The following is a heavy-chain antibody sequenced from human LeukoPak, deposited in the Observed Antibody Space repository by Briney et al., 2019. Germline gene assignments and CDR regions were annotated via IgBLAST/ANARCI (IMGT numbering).Heavy chain of an antibody. V-gene: IGHV1-18*04. Sequence: ASVKVSCKASGYTFTNYGSSWVRQAPGQGLEWMGWISAYNGNTNYAQKLQGRVTMTTDTSTSTAYMELRSLRSDDTAVYYCARVSYGDYVIDYWGQGTLVTVSS. D-gene: IGHD4-17*01. J-gene: IGHJ4*02. CDR3: ARVSYGDYVIDY. CDR2: ISAYNGNT. CDR1: GYTFTNYG.